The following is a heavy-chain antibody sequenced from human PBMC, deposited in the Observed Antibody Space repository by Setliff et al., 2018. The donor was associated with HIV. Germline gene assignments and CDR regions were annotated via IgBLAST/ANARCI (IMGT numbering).Heavy chain of an antibody. J-gene: IGHJ4*02. CDR3: VRQGLTMNRGVPAPILYYFDY. CDR2: MYYRGTT. D-gene: IGHD3-10*01. CDR1: GGSIIGSSYY. V-gene: IGHV4-39*01. Sequence: LSLTCTVSGGSIIGSSYYWGWIRQPPGKGLEWIGTMYYRGTTYNNPSLKSRVTFSADTSKNQFSLNLNSATATDTAVYYCVRQGLTMNRGVPAPILYYFDYWGQGILVTVSS.